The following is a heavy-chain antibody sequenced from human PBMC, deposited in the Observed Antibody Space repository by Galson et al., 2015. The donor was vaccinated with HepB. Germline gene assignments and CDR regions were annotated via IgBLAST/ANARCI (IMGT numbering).Heavy chain of an antibody. CDR2: ISTTSTYT. J-gene: IGHJ6*02. CDR1: GFIFSNYY. Sequence: SLRLSCAASGFIFSNYYMTWIRQAPGKGLEWVPYISTTSTYTNYADSVKGRFTISRDNAKNLVFLQMNSLRAEDTAVYYCARILSYYYYGLDVWGHGTTVTVTS. CDR3: ARILSYYYYGLDV. V-gene: IGHV3-11*03.